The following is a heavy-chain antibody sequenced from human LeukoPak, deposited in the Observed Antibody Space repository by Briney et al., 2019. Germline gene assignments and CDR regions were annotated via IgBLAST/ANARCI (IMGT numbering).Heavy chain of an antibody. J-gene: IGHJ4*02. CDR1: GITLSNYG. V-gene: IGHV3-23*01. D-gene: IGHD3-22*01. CDR2: ISGSGGNT. Sequence: GGSLRLSCAVSGITLSNYGMSWVRQAPGKGLEWVLGISGSGGNTYYADSVKGRFTISRDNSKNTLHLQMNSLRAEDTAMYFCAKRGVVIRVILVGFHKEAYYFDSWGQGALVTVSS. CDR3: AKRGVVIRVILVGFHKEAYYFDS.